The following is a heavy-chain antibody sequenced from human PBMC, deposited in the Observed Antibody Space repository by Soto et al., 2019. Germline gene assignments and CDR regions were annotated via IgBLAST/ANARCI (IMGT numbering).Heavy chain of an antibody. J-gene: IGHJ6*02. CDR2: IYYSGST. CDR1: GGSISSGGYY. Sequence: QVQLQESGPGLVKPSQTLSLTCTVSGGSISSGGYYWSWIRQHPGKGLEWIGYIYYSGSTYYNPSLMSRVTISVDTSKNQFSLKLSSVTAADTAVYYCARDQVTMMGYYYGMDVWGQGTTVTVSS. D-gene: IGHD3-22*01. CDR3: ARDQVTMMGYYYGMDV. V-gene: IGHV4-31*03.